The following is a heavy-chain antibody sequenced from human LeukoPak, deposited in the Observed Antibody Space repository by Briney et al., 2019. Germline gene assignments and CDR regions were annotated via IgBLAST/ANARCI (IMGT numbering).Heavy chain of an antibody. V-gene: IGHV1-69*13. CDR1: GGTFSSYA. J-gene: IGHJ4*02. CDR3: ARDPIDPSYDSSGYPSV. Sequence: VASVKVSCKASGGTFSSYAISWVRQAPGQGLEWMGGIIPIFGTANYAQKFQGRVTITADESTSTAYMELSSLRSEDTAVYYCARDPIDPSYDSSGYPSVWGQGTLVTVSS. D-gene: IGHD3-22*01. CDR2: IIPIFGTA.